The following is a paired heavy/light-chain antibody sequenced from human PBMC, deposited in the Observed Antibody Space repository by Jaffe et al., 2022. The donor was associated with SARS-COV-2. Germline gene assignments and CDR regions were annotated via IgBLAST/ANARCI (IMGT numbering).Light chain of an antibody. CDR1: SSDVGAYNY. CDR2: EVS. V-gene: IGLV2-8*01. J-gene: IGLJ1*01. CDR3: SSYAGSNNYV. Sequence: QSALTQPPSASGSPGQSVTISCTGTSSDVGAYNYVSWYQQHPGIAPKLMIYEVSERPSGVPDRFSGSKSGNTASLTVSGLQAEDEADYYCSSYAGSNNYVFGTGTKVTVL.
Heavy chain of an antibody. D-gene: IGHD3-10*01. CDR1: GFTFSSYA. Sequence: QVQLVESGGGVVQPGRSLRLSCAASGFTFSSYAIHWVRQAPGKGLEWVAVISYDGINKYYADSVRGRFTISRDNSKNTLYLQMNSLRAEDTAVYYCASPPLTYYGSGSPPPFDYWGQGTLVTVSS. V-gene: IGHV3-30*04. CDR2: ISYDGINK. J-gene: IGHJ4*02. CDR3: ASPPLTYYGSGSPPPFDY.